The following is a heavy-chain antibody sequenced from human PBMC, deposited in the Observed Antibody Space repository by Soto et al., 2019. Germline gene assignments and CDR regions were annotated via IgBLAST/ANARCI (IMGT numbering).Heavy chain of an antibody. Sequence: PGESLKISCKGSGYSFTSYWIGWVRQMPGKGLEWMGIIYPGDSDTRYSPSFQGQVTISADKSISTAYLQWSSLKASDTAMYYCARRQRSGSSSWYRYYYYGMDVWGQGTTVTVSS. J-gene: IGHJ6*02. CDR3: ARRQRSGSSSWYRYYYYGMDV. CDR1: GYSFTSYW. V-gene: IGHV5-51*01. CDR2: IYPGDSDT. D-gene: IGHD6-13*01.